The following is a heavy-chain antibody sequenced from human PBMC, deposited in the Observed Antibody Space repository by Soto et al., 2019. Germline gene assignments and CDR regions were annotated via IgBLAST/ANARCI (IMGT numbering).Heavy chain of an antibody. CDR2: ISNSADST. Sequence: EVQLLESGGGLVQPGGSLRLSCAASGFTFSNYAMSWVRQAPGKGLEWVSSISNSADSTYYGDSVKGRFTISRDNSKNTLFLQMKILRAEDTAVYYCAKDRRYGGNYNWYFDLWGRGTLVTVSS. CDR3: AKDRRYGGNYNWYFDL. V-gene: IGHV3-23*01. D-gene: IGHD2-21*02. J-gene: IGHJ2*01. CDR1: GFTFSNYA.